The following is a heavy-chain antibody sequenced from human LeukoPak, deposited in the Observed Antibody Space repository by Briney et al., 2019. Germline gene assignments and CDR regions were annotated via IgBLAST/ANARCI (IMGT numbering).Heavy chain of an antibody. Sequence: GASVKVSCKASGGTFSSYAISWVRQAPGQGLEWMGRLIPIFGTANYAQKFQGRVTITTDESTSTAYMELSSLRSEDTAVYYCARARGYNPFQHWGQGTLVTVSS. J-gene: IGHJ1*01. CDR2: LIPIFGTA. D-gene: IGHD5-24*01. CDR3: ARARGYNPFQH. V-gene: IGHV1-69*05. CDR1: GGTFSSYA.